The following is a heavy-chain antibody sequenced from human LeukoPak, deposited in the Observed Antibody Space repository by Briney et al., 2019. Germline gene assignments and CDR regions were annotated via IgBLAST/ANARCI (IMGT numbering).Heavy chain of an antibody. Sequence: PGGSLRLSCAASGFTFSSYWMSWVRQAPGKGLEWVANIKQDGSEKYYVDSAKGRFTISRDNAKHSLYLQMKSLRAEDTAVYYCESNKYYDFFMDVWGKGTTVTVSS. D-gene: IGHD3-3*01. CDR2: IKQDGSEK. J-gene: IGHJ6*03. CDR1: GFTFSSYW. V-gene: IGHV3-7*01. CDR3: ESNKYYDFFMDV.